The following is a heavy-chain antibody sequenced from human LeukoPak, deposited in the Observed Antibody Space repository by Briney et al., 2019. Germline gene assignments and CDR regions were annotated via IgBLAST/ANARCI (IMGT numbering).Heavy chain of an antibody. CDR2: ISSSGSTI. CDR3: ACSRLTFSSSWLW. V-gene: IGHV3-48*03. Sequence: PGGSLRLSCAASGFTFSSYEMNWVRQAPGKGLEWVSYISSSGSTIYYADSVKGRFTISRDNGKNSLHLQMNSLRADDTAVYYCACSRLTFSSSWLWWGQGALVTVSS. D-gene: IGHD6-13*01. CDR1: GFTFSSYE. J-gene: IGHJ4*02.